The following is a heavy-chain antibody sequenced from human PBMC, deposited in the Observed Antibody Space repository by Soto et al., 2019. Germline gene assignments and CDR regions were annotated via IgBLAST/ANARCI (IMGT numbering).Heavy chain of an antibody. V-gene: IGHV3-23*01. CDR1: GFIFSSYA. CDR3: AKDWGRVLGAENYWYY. J-gene: IGHJ4*02. D-gene: IGHD2-8*02. Sequence: EVQLLESGGGLVQPGGSLRLSCAASGFIFSSYAMSWVRQAPGKGLEWVSGISGSDSSTYYADSVKGRFTISRDNSKSTLYLQMNSLRAEDTAVYYCAKDWGRVLGAENYWYYWGQGTLVTVFS. CDR2: ISGSDSST.